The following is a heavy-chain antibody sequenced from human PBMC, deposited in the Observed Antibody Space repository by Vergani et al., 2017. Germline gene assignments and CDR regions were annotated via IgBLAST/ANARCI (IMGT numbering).Heavy chain of an antibody. J-gene: IGHJ4*02. CDR3: ARDLFYGDYANFEY. Sequence: EVQLVESGGGLVKPGGSLRLSCAASGFTFINYRMNWVRLAPGKGLEWVSSISSSSSYIYYADSVKGRFTISRDNAKNSLYLQLNNLRAEDTAMYYCARDLFYGDYANFEYWGQGTLVTVSS. CDR1: GFTFINYR. CDR2: ISSSSSYI. D-gene: IGHD4-17*01. V-gene: IGHV3-21*01.